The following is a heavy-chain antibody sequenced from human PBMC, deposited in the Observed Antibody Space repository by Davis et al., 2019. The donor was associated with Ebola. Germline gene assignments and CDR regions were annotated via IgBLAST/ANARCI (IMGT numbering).Heavy chain of an antibody. CDR1: GYTFTSYG. Sequence: SVKVSCKASGYTFTSYGISWVRQAPGQGLEWMGGIIPIFGTANYAQKFQGRVTITADESTSTAYMELSSLRSEDTAVYYCAGGRSSSWFKWGQGTLVTVSS. CDR3: AGGRSSSWFK. CDR2: IIPIFGTA. D-gene: IGHD6-13*01. V-gene: IGHV1-69*13. J-gene: IGHJ4*02.